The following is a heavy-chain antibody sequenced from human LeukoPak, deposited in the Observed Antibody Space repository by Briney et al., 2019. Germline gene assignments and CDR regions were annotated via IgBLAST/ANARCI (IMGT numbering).Heavy chain of an antibody. Sequence: SETLSLTCTVSGGSISSYYWSWIRQPPGKGLEWIGEINHSGSTNYNPSLKSRVTISVDTSKNQFSLKLSSVTAADTAVYYCARLRAYYYGSGSYYLDYWGQGTLVTVSS. CDR1: GGSISSYY. CDR3: ARLRAYYYGSGSYYLDY. D-gene: IGHD3-10*01. CDR2: INHSGST. V-gene: IGHV4-34*01. J-gene: IGHJ4*02.